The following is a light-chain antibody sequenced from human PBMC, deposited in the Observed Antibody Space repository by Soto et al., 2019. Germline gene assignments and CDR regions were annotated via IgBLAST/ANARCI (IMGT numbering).Light chain of an antibody. CDR1: QTLLHSNGYNY. CDR2: LGS. Sequence: DIVITQSPLSLPVTRGEPASISCICSQTLLHSNGYNYLDWYLQKPGQSPQLLIYLGSNRASGVPDRFSGSGSGTDFTLKISRVEAEDVGVYYCMQALQTPRTFGQGTKV. V-gene: IGKV2-28*01. CDR3: MQALQTPRT. J-gene: IGKJ1*01.